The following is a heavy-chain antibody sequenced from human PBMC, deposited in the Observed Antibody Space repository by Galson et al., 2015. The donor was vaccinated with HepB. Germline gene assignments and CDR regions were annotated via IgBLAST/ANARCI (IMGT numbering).Heavy chain of an antibody. CDR3: ARGAWVGNWFDP. V-gene: IGHV3-7*03. Sequence: SLRLSCAASGFTSSSDWMSWVRQAPGKGLERVANIKQDGSEKYYVDSVKGRFTIYRDNAKNSLYLQMNSLRAEDTAVYSVARGAWVGNWFDPWGQGTLVTVSS. CDR2: IKQDGSEK. J-gene: IGHJ5*02. D-gene: IGHD1-26*01. CDR1: GFTSSSDW.